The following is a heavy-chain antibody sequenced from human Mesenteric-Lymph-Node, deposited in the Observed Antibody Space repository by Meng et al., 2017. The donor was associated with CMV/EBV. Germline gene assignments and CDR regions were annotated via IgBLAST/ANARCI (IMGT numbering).Heavy chain of an antibody. CDR3: ARPPSLSDYGTHEPFRL. CDR1: GFTFDTYW. CDR2: ISSDGTKI. D-gene: IGHD4/OR15-4a*01. Sequence: GESLKISCAVSGFTFDTYWMNWVRQAPGKGPVWVAHISSDGTKIKYADSVLGRFTISRDNANSVLYLHMNSLRVDDTAVYYCARPPSLSDYGTHEPFRLWGQGVLVTVSS. V-gene: IGHV3-74*03. J-gene: IGHJ4*02.